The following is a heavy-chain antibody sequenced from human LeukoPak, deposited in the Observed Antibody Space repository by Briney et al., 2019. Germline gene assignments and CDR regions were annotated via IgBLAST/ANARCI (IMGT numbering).Heavy chain of an antibody. V-gene: IGHV1-24*01. CDR1: GYTLTELS. Sequence: ASVKVSSTVSGYTLTELSMHWVRQAPGKGREWMGGFDPEDGETIYAQKFQGRVTMTEDTSTDTAYMGLSSLRSEDTAVYYCATDGGIAAAGTNYWGQGTLVTVSS. D-gene: IGHD6-13*01. J-gene: IGHJ4*02. CDR3: ATDGGIAAAGTNY. CDR2: FDPEDGET.